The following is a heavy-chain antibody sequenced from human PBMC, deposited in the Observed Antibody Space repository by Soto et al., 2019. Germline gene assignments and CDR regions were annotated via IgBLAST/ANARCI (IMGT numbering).Heavy chain of an antibody. J-gene: IGHJ4*02. V-gene: IGHV4-31*02. Sequence: QVQLQESGLRLVKPSQTLSLTCTVSVAPINRGHHYWTWIRQYPGKGLEWIGYIYSVGTTFYNPSLKSRVTISMDTSKNQFSLELSSVTAADTAVYYCAREVVEITNFIDHWGQGSLVTVSS. CDR1: VAPINRGHHY. D-gene: IGHD3-3*01. CDR3: AREVVEITNFIDH. CDR2: IYSVGTT.